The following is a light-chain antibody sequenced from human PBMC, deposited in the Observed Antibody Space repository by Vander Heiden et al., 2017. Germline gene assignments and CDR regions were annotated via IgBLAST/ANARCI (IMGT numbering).Light chain of an antibody. J-gene: IGLJ2*01. CDR2: QDS. CDR3: QEWDSSTSVV. Sequence: SYELTHPPSVSASPGQTASITCSGDKLGDNYACWYQQKQGHSPGRVIFQDSKRPSGIPERVSASNSGNNATPNTSGTQPVDEADDYCQEWDSSTSVVFGGGTKLTVL. V-gene: IGLV3-1*01. CDR1: KLGDNY.